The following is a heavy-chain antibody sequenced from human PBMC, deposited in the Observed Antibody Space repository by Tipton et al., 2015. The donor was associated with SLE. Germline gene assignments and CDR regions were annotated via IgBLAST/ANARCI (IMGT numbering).Heavy chain of an antibody. CDR1: AFSFSTYG. D-gene: IGHD1-1*01. CDR3: AKDGNWNLFNWFDP. Sequence: SLRLSCAASAFSFSTYGMHWVRQAPGKGLEWVAFIRFNGNNQYYADSVKGRFTISRDNSKNTLYLQMNSLRAEDTAVYYCAKDGNWNLFNWFDPWGQGTLVTVSS. J-gene: IGHJ5*02. CDR2: IRFNGNNQ. V-gene: IGHV3-30*02.